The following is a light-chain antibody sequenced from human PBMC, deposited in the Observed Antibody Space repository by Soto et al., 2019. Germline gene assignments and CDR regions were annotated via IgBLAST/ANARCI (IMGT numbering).Light chain of an antibody. CDR2: TAS. CDR1: QSISEF. V-gene: IGKV1-39*01. CDR3: QQSYRGQPWT. J-gene: IGKJ1*01. Sequence: DIPMTQSPSSLSASVGDRVTITCRASQSISEFLNWYQQKPGKAPKLLIYTASHLQSGVPSRFSGTGSGTDFTLTISSLQPEDFATYFCQQSYRGQPWTFGQGTKVDLK.